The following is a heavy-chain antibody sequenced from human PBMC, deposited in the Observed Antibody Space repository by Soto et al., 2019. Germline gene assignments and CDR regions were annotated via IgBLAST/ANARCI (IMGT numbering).Heavy chain of an antibody. J-gene: IGHJ4*02. CDR3: ASGIVPAAEYYFDY. D-gene: IGHD2-2*01. CDR2: ISSSSSTI. CDR1: GFTFSSYS. Sequence: EVQLVESGGGLVQPGGSLRLSCAASGFTFSSYSMNWVRQAPGKGLEWVSYISSSSSTIYYADSVKGRFTISRDNAKNSLYLQRNSLRAEDTAVYYCASGIVPAAEYYFDYWGQGTLVTVSS. V-gene: IGHV3-48*01.